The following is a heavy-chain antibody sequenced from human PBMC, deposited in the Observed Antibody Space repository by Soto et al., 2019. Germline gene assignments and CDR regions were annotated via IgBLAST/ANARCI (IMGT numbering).Heavy chain of an antibody. J-gene: IGHJ6*02. Sequence: EVQLVESGGDLVQPGRSLRLSCAASGFSFGDYAMHWVRQAPGKGLEWVSGISWKSGSIGYADSVKGRFTISRDNAKNALYLQMNRRRAEDTALYYGGKSTGGTASGLDVWGQGTTVTVSS. D-gene: IGHD2-8*02. V-gene: IGHV3-9*01. CDR2: ISWKSGSI. CDR3: GKSTGGTASGLDV. CDR1: GFSFGDYA.